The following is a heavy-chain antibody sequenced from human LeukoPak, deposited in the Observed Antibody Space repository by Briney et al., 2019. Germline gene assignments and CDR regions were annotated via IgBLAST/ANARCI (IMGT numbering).Heavy chain of an antibody. CDR2: ISGSGGST. CDR3: AKDSPYYYDSSGYPLDY. J-gene: IGHJ4*02. D-gene: IGHD3-22*01. CDR1: GFTFSSYA. Sequence: GGSLRLSCAASGFTFSSYAMSWVRQAPGKGLEWVSAISGSGGSTYYADSVKGRFTISRDNSKSTLYLQMNSLRAEDTAVYYCAKDSPYYYDSSGYPLDYWGQGTLATVSS. V-gene: IGHV3-23*01.